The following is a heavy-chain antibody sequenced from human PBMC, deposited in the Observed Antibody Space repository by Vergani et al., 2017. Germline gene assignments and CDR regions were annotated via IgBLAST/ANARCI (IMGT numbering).Heavy chain of an antibody. CDR1: GGSFTSYH. D-gene: IGHD6-13*01. V-gene: IGHV4-34*01. J-gene: IGHJ5*02. CDR2: IDHTGRP. CDR3: ARGTTLLIAAAGRAWFDP. Sequence: QVQLQQWGGGLLKPSETLSLTCVVNGGSFTSYHWTWIRQSPGEGLEWVGDIDHTGRPDYNPSLKSRLTMSVDKSRNQFSLKLSSVTAADTAVYYCARGTTLLIAAAGRAWFDPWGQGTLVTVSS.